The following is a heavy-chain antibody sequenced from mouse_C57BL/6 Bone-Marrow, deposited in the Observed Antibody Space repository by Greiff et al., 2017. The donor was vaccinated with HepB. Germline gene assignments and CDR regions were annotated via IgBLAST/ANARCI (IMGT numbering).Heavy chain of an antibody. J-gene: IGHJ2*01. CDR2: IDPSDSYT. CDR1: GYTFTSYW. D-gene: IGHD2-4*01. V-gene: IGHV1-69*01. Sequence: QVQLKQPGAELVMPGASVKLSCKASGYTFTSYWMHWVKQRPGQGLEWIGEIDPSDSYTNYNQKFKGKSTLTVDKSSSTAYMQLSSLTSEDSAVYYCASRGDYDVDYWGQGTTLTVSS. CDR3: ASRGDYDVDY.